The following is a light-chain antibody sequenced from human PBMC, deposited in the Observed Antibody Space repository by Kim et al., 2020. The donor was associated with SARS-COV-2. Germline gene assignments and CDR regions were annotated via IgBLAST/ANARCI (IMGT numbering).Light chain of an antibody. J-gene: IGKJ4*01. CDR2: DAS. CDR3: QQRGNWPLT. V-gene: IGKV3-11*01. CDR1: QSITTY. Sequence: EIVLTQSPATLSLSPGERATLSCRASQSITTYLAWYQQKLGRAPRLLIYDASNRATGIPARFSGSGSGTDFTLTISSLEPEDSAVYYCQQRGNWPLTFGGGTKVDIK.